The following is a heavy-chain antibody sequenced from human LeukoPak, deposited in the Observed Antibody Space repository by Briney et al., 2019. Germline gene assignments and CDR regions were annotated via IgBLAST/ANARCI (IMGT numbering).Heavy chain of an antibody. Sequence: GRSLRLSCAACGFTFSSYGMHWVRQAPGKGLEWVAVIWYDGSNKYYADSVKGRFTISRDNSKNTLYLQMNSLRAEDTAVYYCARGDKGLTIWGQGTLVTVSS. CDR3: ARGDKGLTI. V-gene: IGHV3-33*01. D-gene: IGHD4/OR15-4a*01. J-gene: IGHJ4*02. CDR1: GFTFSSYG. CDR2: IWYDGSNK.